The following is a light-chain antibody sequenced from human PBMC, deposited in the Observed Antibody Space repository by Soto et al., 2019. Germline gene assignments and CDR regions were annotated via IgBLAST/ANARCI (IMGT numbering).Light chain of an antibody. Sequence: DIQMTQSPSSVAASVGDRVTITCRASQDISSWLAWYQQKPGKAPKLLIYAASSLQSGVPSRFSVSGSGTDFTLTISSRQPEDFATYYCQQSYSTPRTFGRGTKVDIK. CDR2: AAS. CDR3: QQSYSTPRT. V-gene: IGKV1-12*01. J-gene: IGKJ1*01. CDR1: QDISSW.